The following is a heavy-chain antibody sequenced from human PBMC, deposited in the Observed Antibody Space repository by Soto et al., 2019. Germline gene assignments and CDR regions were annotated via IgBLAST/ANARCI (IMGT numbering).Heavy chain of an antibody. Sequence: SETLSLTCAVSRGSISSSGFYWGWIRQTPGKGLEWIGSINYRGSTYNNPSLKSRLTMSVDTSKNQFSLKLTSVTAADTAVYYCARQSAEGYGPFGPWGQGILVTVSS. CDR2: INYRGST. D-gene: IGHD5-18*01. J-gene: IGHJ5*02. V-gene: IGHV4-39*01. CDR3: ARQSAEGYGPFGP. CDR1: RGSISSSGFY.